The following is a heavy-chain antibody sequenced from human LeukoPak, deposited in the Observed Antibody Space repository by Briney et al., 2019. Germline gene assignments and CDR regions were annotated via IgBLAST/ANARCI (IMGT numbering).Heavy chain of an antibody. CDR2: INAGNGNT. Sequence: GASVKVSCKASGYTFTSYAMHWVRQAPGQRLEWMGWINAGNGNTKYSQKFQGRVTITRGTSASTAYMELSSLRSEDTAVYYCARDSSFDSSGYYFRFDPWGRGTLVTVSS. CDR3: ARDSSFDSSGYYFRFDP. CDR1: GYTFTSYA. D-gene: IGHD3-22*01. J-gene: IGHJ5*02. V-gene: IGHV1-3*01.